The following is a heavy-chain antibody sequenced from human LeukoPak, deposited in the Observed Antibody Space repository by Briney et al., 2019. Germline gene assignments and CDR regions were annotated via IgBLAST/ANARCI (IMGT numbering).Heavy chain of an antibody. Sequence: GGSLRLSCVASGFTFSSYWMHWVRQAPGKGLVWVSRINSDGSSTKCADSVKGRFTIARDNAKNTLYLQMNSLRAENTAVYYCAALDHGHDYWGQGTLVTVSS. CDR2: INSDGSST. J-gene: IGHJ4*02. V-gene: IGHV3-74*03. CDR3: AALDHGHDY. CDR1: GFTFSSYW.